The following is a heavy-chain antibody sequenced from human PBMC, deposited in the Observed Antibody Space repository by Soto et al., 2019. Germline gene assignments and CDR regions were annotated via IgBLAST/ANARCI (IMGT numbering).Heavy chain of an antibody. Sequence: QVQLQESGPGLVKPSQTLSLTCTVSGGSISSGGYYWSWIRQHPGKGLEWIGYIYYSGSTYYTPSLKSRVTISVDTSKNQFSLKLSSVTAADTAVYYCARVLAPYYYYGMDVWGQGTTVTVSS. CDR3: ARVLAPYYYYGMDV. J-gene: IGHJ6*02. CDR2: IYYSGST. D-gene: IGHD5-12*01. V-gene: IGHV4-31*03. CDR1: GGSISSGGYY.